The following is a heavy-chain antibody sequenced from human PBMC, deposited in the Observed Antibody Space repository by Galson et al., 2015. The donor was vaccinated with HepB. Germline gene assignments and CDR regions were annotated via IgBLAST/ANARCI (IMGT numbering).Heavy chain of an antibody. Sequence: SLRLSCAASGFTFSSYSVNWVRQAPGKGLEWVPSISSSSSYIYYADSVKGRFTISRDNAKNSLYLQMNSLRAEDTAVYYCARVVSSSWYTNWFDPWGQGTLVTVSS. D-gene: IGHD6-13*01. CDR1: GFTFSSYS. J-gene: IGHJ5*02. CDR3: ARVVSSSWYTNWFDP. V-gene: IGHV3-21*01. CDR2: ISSSSSYI.